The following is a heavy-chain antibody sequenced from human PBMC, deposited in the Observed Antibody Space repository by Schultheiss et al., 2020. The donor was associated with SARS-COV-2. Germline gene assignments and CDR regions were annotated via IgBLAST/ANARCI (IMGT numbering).Heavy chain of an antibody. CDR3: AKRLCGGDCCIDF. J-gene: IGHJ4*02. Sequence: GGSLRLSCAASGFTFSAYAMSWVRQAPGKGLEWVAVIWYDGSNKYYADSVKGRFTMSRDTSKNTVYLQMNSLRVEDTAVYYCAKRLCGGDCCIDFWGQGTLVTVSS. V-gene: IGHV3-33*06. D-gene: IGHD2-21*02. CDR1: GFTFSAYA. CDR2: IWYDGSNK.